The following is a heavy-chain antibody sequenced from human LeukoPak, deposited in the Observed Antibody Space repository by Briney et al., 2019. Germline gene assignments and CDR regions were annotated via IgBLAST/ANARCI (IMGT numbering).Heavy chain of an antibody. CDR1: GYTFTSYG. CDR3: ARDATKPYDFWSGPPPTLSY. J-gene: IGHJ4*02. D-gene: IGHD3-3*01. Sequence: GASVKVSCKASGYTFTSYGISWVRQAPGQGLEWMGWISAYNGNTNYAQKLQGRVTMTTDTSTSTAYMELRSLRSDDTAVYYCARDATKPYDFWSGPPPTLSYWGQGTLVTVSS. CDR2: ISAYNGNT. V-gene: IGHV1-18*01.